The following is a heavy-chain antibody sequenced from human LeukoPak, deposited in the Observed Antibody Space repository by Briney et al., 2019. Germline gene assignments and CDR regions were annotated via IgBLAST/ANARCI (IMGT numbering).Heavy chain of an antibody. CDR1: GGSFSSGAYY. CDR2: VSYSGTT. D-gene: IGHD4-17*01. J-gene: IGHJ4*02. CDR3: ARKGAVTADPGFDY. Sequence: TLSLTCTVSGGSFSSGAYYWGWICQHPGKGLEWIGYVSYSGTTYYNPSLKSRLTISVDTSKKQFSLKLRSVTAADTAVYYCARKGAVTADPGFDYWGQGALVTVSS. V-gene: IGHV4-31*03.